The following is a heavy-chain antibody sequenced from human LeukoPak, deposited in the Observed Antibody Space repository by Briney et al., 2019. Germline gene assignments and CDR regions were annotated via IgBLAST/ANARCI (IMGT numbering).Heavy chain of an antibody. CDR1: GYTFTGYY. V-gene: IGHV1-2*06. CDR3: ARGLGDDYGDNTWFDP. D-gene: IGHD4-17*01. Sequence: ASVKVSCKASGYTFTGYYMHWVRQAPGQGLEWMGRINPNSGGTNYAQKFQGRGTMTRDTSISTAYMELSRLRSDDTAVYYCARGLGDDYGDNTWFDPWGQGTLFTVSS. CDR2: INPNSGGT. J-gene: IGHJ5*02.